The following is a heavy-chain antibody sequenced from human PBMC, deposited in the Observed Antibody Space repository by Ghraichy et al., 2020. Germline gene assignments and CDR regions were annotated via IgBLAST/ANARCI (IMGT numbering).Heavy chain of an antibody. D-gene: IGHD3-10*01. V-gene: IGHV1-18*04. Sequence: ASVKVSCKASGYTFTSYDINWVRQAPGQGLEWMGWISTSKGKTNYAQNLQDRVTMTTDTSTTTAYLELRSLRSDDTAMYYCARERPGGITIIRGVTSWGWYFDLWGRGTLVTVSS. CDR3: ARERPGGITIIRGVTSWGWYFDL. J-gene: IGHJ2*01. CDR1: GYTFTSYD. CDR2: ISTSKGKT.